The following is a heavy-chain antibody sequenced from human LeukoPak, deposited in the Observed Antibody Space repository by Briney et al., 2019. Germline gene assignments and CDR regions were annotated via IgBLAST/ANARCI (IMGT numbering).Heavy chain of an antibody. CDR3: ARHKWDSAWYFDV. D-gene: IGHD1-26*01. CDR1: GASXSSSSYC. CDR2: IYYSGNT. Sequence: EXLSLTXXVSGASXSSSSYCWGWLRQSPGRGLEWIGGIYYSGNTYYSPSLRSRVTVSVDTSKNQFSLKLNSVTAADTAVYYCARHKWDSAWYFDVWGRGTLVTVSS. J-gene: IGHJ2*01. V-gene: IGHV4-39*01.